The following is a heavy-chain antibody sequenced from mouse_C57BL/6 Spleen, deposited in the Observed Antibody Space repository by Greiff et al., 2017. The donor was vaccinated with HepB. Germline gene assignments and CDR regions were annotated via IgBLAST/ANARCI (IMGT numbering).Heavy chain of an antibody. J-gene: IGHJ2*01. V-gene: IGHV1-15*01. CDR1: GYTFTDYE. Sequence: VKLLESGAELVRPGASVTLSCKASGYTFTDYEMHWVKQTPVHGLEWIGAIDPETGGTAYNQKFKGKAILTADKSSSTAYMELRSLTSEDSAVYYCTIFDYWGQGTTLTVSS. CDR2: IDPETGGT. CDR3: TIFDY.